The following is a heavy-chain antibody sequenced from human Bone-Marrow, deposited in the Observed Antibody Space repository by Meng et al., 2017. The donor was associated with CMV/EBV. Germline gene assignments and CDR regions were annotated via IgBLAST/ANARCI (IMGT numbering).Heavy chain of an antibody. CDR1: GGSVSSGSHY. Sequence: SETLSLTCTVSGGSVSSGSHYWSWIRQPPGKGLEWIGYIYYSGSTNYNPSLKSRVTISVDTSKNQFSLKLSSVTAADTAVYYCARTLYDFWGGYYTLYFDYWGQGTLVTVSS. CDR3: ARTLYDFWGGYYTLYFDY. D-gene: IGHD3-3*01. J-gene: IGHJ4*02. CDR2: IYYSGST. V-gene: IGHV4-61*01.